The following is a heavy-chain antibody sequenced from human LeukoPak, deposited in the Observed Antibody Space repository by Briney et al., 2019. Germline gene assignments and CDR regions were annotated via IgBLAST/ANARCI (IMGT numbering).Heavy chain of an antibody. D-gene: IGHD3-3*01. J-gene: IGHJ5*02. Sequence: ASVKVSCKASGYTFTGYYMHWVRQAPGQGLEWMGRINPNSGGTNYAQKFQGRVTMTRNTSISTAYMELSSLRSEDTAAYYCARVSPAYYDSWSGYWVSGNWFDPWGQGTLVTVSS. CDR3: ARVSPAYYDSWSGYWVSGNWFDP. CDR1: GYTFTGYY. CDR2: INPNSGGT. V-gene: IGHV1-2*06.